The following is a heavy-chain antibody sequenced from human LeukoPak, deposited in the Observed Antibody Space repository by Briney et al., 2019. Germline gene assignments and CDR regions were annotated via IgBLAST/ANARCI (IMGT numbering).Heavy chain of an antibody. Sequence: GGSLRLSCAASGFAFSSYAMSWVRRAPGKGLECVSGISAGGGSTYYADSVKGRFTISRDNSKNTLYMQMNSLRAEDAAVYYCAKDLSGLDAFDMWGQGTMVTVYS. V-gene: IGHV3-23*01. J-gene: IGHJ3*02. D-gene: IGHD6-25*01. CDR2: ISAGGGST. CDR3: AKDLSGLDAFDM. CDR1: GFAFSSYA.